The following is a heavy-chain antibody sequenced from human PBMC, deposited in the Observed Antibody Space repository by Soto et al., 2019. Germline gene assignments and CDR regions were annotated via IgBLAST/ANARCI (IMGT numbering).Heavy chain of an antibody. V-gene: IGHV4-61*08. J-gene: IGHJ5*02. CDR2: IYYSGST. CDR3: ARASLRYFEINWFDP. Sequence: SGPTLVNPTQTLTLTCTFSGFSLSTSGVGVGWIRQPPGKGLEWIGYIYYSGSTNYNPSLKSRVTISVDTSKNQFSLKLSSVTAADTAVYYCARASLRYFEINWFDPWGQGTLVTVSS. D-gene: IGHD3-9*01. CDR1: GFSLSTSGVG.